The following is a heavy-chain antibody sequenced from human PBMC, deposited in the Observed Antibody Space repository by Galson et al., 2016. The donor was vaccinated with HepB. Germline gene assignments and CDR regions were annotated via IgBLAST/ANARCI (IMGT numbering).Heavy chain of an antibody. J-gene: IGHJ4*02. D-gene: IGHD6-19*01. Sequence: SLRLSCAGSGFIFKTYVMHWVRQAPGRGLEWVAAISHDGNKKYFADSVKGRFTVSRDNSMNTLFLQMSSLRVDDTAVYYCARGDPWYSSGWGPDHSGQGTLVSVSS. CDR3: ARGDPWYSSGWGPDH. V-gene: IGHV3-33*01. CDR2: ISHDGNKK. CDR1: GFIFKTYV.